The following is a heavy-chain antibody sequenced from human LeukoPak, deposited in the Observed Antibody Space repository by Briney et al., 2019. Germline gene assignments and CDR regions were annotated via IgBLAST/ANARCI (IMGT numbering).Heavy chain of an antibody. CDR2: ISAYNGNT. J-gene: IGHJ4*02. Sequence: GASVKVSCKASGYTFTSYGISWVRQAPGQGLEWMGWISAYNGNTNYAQKLQGRVTMTTDTSTCTAYMELRSLRSDDTAVYYCARSSTYYYGSGSYYSPDYWGQGTLVTVSS. D-gene: IGHD3-10*01. V-gene: IGHV1-18*01. CDR1: GYTFTSYG. CDR3: ARSSTYYYGSGSYYSPDY.